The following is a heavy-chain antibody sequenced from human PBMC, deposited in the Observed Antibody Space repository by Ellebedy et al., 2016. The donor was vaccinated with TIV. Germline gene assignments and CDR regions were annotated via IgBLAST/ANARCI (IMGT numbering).Heavy chain of an antibody. D-gene: IGHD6-13*01. J-gene: IGHJ4*02. Sequence: GGSLRLSXVASGYTLTSYPLNWVRQAPGKGLAWVSGIGISPGNIYYADSVKGRFTISRDNARNSLYLQMNSLRDEDTAVYYCVRGDPLVLGYWGQGTLVTVSS. V-gene: IGHV3-48*02. CDR3: VRGDPLVLGY. CDR2: IGISPGNI. CDR1: GYTLTSYP.